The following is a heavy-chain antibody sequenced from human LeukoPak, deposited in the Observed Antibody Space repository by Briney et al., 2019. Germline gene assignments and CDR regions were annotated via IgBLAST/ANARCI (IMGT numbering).Heavy chain of an antibody. J-gene: IGHJ3*02. CDR2: IIPIFGTA. V-gene: IGHV1-69*13. CDR3: ARSYYYDSSGYPNDAFDI. Sequence: SVKVSCKASGGTSSSYAISWVRQAPGQGLEWMGGIIPIFGTANYAQKFQGRVTITADESTSTAHMELSSLRSEDTAVYYCARSYYYDSSGYPNDAFDIWGQGTMVTVSS. D-gene: IGHD3-22*01. CDR1: GGTSSSYA.